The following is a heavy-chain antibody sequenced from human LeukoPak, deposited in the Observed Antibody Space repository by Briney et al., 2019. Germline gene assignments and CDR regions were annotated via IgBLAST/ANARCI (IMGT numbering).Heavy chain of an antibody. CDR3: ANVGLGGVVAPVDY. Sequence: PGGSLRLSCAASGFTFSSYAMSWVRQAPGKGLEWVSAISGSGGRTYYADSVKGRFTVSRDNSKNTVYLQMNSLRAEDTALYYCANVGLGGVVAPVDYWGQGTLVTVSS. J-gene: IGHJ4*02. CDR1: GFTFSSYA. D-gene: IGHD3-3*01. V-gene: IGHV3-23*01. CDR2: ISGSGGRT.